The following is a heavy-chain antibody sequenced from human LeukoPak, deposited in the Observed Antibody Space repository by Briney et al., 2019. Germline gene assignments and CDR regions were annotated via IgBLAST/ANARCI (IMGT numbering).Heavy chain of an antibody. CDR2: IYYSGST. J-gene: IGHJ4*02. CDR1: GGSISSSSYY. D-gene: IGHD5-18*01. CDR3: ARVGYSYGSLDH. Sequence: PSETLSLTCTVSGGSISSSSYYWGWLRQPPGKGLEWIGSIYYSGSTYYNPSLKSRVTISVDTSKNQFSLKLSSVTAADTAVYYCARVGYSYGSLDHWGQGTLVTVSS. V-gene: IGHV4-39*07.